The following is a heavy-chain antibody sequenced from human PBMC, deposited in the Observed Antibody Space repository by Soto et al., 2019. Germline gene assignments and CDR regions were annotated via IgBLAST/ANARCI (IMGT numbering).Heavy chain of an antibody. J-gene: IGHJ4*02. CDR1: GYTFATST. Sequence: QLQLVQSGPEAKKPGASVKVSCKASGYTFATSTISWLRQAPGQGPEWMGWIKAYSGNTTYAQKLQGRFTMTTDTSTSTAYMELRSLTTDDTAIYYCAIADYGDDDYWGQGTLVTVSS. CDR3: AIADYGDDDY. D-gene: IGHD4-17*01. CDR2: IKAYSGNT. V-gene: IGHV1-18*01.